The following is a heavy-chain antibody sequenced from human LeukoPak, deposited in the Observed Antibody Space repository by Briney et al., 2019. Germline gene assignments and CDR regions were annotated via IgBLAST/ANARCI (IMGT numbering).Heavy chain of an antibody. CDR3: ARPLSGSSSWHGDAFDI. Sequence: SETLSLTCTVSGGSISSSTYYWGWIRQPPGKGLEWIESIYYSGSTYYNASLKSRVTISADTSKNQFSLKLSSVTAADTAVYYCARPLSGSSSWHGDAFDIWGQGTMVTVSS. J-gene: IGHJ3*02. CDR1: GGSISSSTYY. D-gene: IGHD6-13*01. CDR2: IYYSGST. V-gene: IGHV4-39*01.